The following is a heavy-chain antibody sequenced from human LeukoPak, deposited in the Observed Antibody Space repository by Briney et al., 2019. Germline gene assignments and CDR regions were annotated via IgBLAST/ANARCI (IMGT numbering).Heavy chain of an antibody. CDR1: AFAFSNHA. Sequence: PGGSLRLSCTASAFAFSNHAMSWVRQAPGKGLEWVSSISISGGTTYYADSVKGRFTISRDNSKNTLYLQMNSLRAEDTAVYYCARDVVGSSNNGMDVWGQGTTVTVSS. CDR3: ARDVVGSSNNGMDV. J-gene: IGHJ6*02. D-gene: IGHD6-13*01. V-gene: IGHV3-23*01. CDR2: ISISGGTT.